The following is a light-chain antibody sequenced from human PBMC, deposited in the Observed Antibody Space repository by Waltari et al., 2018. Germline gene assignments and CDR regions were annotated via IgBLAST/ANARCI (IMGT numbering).Light chain of an antibody. J-gene: IGLJ3*02. CDR1: SSNIGNNA. V-gene: IGLV1-36*01. CDR2: YDD. CDR3: AAWDDRLNGWV. Sequence: QSVLTQPPSVSEAPRQRVTISCSGSSSNIGNNAVNWYQPLPGKAPKLLIYYDDLLPSGVSDRFSGSKSGTSDSLASSGLQSEDEADYYCAAWDDRLNGWVFGGGTKLTVL.